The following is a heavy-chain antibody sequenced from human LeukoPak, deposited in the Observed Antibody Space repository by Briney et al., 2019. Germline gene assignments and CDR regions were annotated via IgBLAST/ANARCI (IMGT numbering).Heavy chain of an antibody. CDR2: IDNSGIT. D-gene: IGHD2-8*01. J-gene: IGHJ4*02. Sequence: SETLSLTCTVSGGSISSYYWSWIRLPAGKGLEWIGRIDNSGITTYNPSLKSRVTMSVDTSKNQFSLNLRSVTAADTAVYYCARGSRRGYCTNGVCYSLDYWGQGTLVTVSS. CDR1: GGSISSYY. CDR3: ARGSRRGYCTNGVCYSLDY. V-gene: IGHV4-4*07.